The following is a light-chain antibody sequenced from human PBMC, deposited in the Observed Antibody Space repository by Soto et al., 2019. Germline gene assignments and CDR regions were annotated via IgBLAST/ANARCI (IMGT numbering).Light chain of an antibody. Sequence: QSVLTQPPSVSGAPGQRVTISCTGSSSNIGAGYDVHWYQQLPGTAPKLLIYGNSNRPSGVPDRFSGSNSGPSASLAITGLQAEDEADYYCQSYDSSLSALFGGGTKLTVL. CDR1: SSNIGAGYD. V-gene: IGLV1-40*01. CDR2: GNS. J-gene: IGLJ3*02. CDR3: QSYDSSLSAL.